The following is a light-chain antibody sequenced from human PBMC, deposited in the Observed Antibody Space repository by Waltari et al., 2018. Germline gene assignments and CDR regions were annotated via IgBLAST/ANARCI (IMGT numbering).Light chain of an antibody. CDR3: QQYYRAPYS. V-gene: IGKV1-5*03. J-gene: IGKJ2*03. CDR1: QGISSW. CDR2: KAS. Sequence: DIQMTQSPSSLSASVGDRVTITCRASQGISSWLAWYQQKPGKAPNLLIYKASSLQSGVPSRFSGSGSGTEFALTISSLQPEDFATYYCQQYYRAPYSFGQGTKVEIK.